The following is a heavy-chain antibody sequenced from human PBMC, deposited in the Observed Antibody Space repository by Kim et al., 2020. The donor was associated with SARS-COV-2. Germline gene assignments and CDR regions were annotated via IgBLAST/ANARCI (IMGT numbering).Heavy chain of an antibody. V-gene: IGHV4-31*03. CDR3: ARDKYYDILTGYYNSGGFDP. Sequence: SETLSLTCTVSGGSISSGGCYWSWIRQHPGKGLEWIGYIYYSGSTYYNPSLKSRVTISVDTSKNQFSLKLSSVTAADTAVYYCARDKYYDILTGYYNSGGFDPWGQGTLVTVSS. J-gene: IGHJ5*02. CDR2: IYYSGST. D-gene: IGHD3-9*01. CDR1: GGSISSGGCY.